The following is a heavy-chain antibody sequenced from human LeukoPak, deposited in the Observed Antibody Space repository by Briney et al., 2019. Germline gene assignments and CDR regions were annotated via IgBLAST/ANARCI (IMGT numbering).Heavy chain of an antibody. CDR3: TRYYDILTGYYTDY. Sequence: GGSLRLSCTASGFTFGDYAMSWVRQAPGKGLEGVGFIRSKAYGGTTEYAASVKGRFTISRDDSKSVAHLQMNSLKTEDTAVYYCTRYYDILTGYYTDYWGQGTLVTVSS. CDR1: GFTFGDYA. V-gene: IGHV3-49*04. D-gene: IGHD3-9*01. J-gene: IGHJ4*02. CDR2: IRSKAYGGTT.